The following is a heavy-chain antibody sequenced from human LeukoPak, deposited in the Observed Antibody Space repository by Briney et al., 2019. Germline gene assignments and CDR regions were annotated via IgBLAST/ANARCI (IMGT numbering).Heavy chain of an antibody. CDR2: ISSSSSYI. Sequence: PGGSLRLSCAASGFTFSSYSMNWVRQAPGKGLEWVSSISSSSSYIYYADSVKVRFTISRDNAKNSLYLQMNSLRAEDTAVYYCAREMTTVTRGEYYFDYWGQGTLVTVSS. V-gene: IGHV3-21*01. CDR1: GFTFSSYS. D-gene: IGHD4-17*01. J-gene: IGHJ4*02. CDR3: AREMTTVTRGEYYFDY.